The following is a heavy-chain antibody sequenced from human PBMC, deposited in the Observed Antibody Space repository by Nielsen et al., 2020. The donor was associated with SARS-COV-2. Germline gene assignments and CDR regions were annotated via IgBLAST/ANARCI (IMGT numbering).Heavy chain of an antibody. J-gene: IGHJ6*03. CDR1: GFTVSSNY. CDR3: ARRVWPYYYYMDV. Sequence: GESLKISCAASGFTVSSNYMSWVRQAPGKGLEWVSVINGGGSTDYADSVKDRFNISRDNSKNTLYLQMNSLRAEDTAVYYCARRVWPYYYYMDVWGKGTTVTVSS. CDR2: INGGGST. V-gene: IGHV3-66*01.